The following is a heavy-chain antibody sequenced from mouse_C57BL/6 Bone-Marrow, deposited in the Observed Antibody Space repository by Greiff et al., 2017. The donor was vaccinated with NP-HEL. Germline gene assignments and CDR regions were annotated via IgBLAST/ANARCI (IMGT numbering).Heavy chain of an antibody. Sequence: VQLQQSGPELVKPGASVKISCKASGYSFTGYYMNWVKQSPEKSLEWIGELNPSTGGTTYNQKFKAKATLTVDKSSSTAYMQLKSLTSEDSAVYYCARDGIYYYGSSSFAYWGQGTLVTVSA. CDR1: GYSFTGYY. CDR2: LNPSTGGT. D-gene: IGHD1-1*01. CDR3: ARDGIYYYGSSSFAY. V-gene: IGHV1-42*01. J-gene: IGHJ3*01.